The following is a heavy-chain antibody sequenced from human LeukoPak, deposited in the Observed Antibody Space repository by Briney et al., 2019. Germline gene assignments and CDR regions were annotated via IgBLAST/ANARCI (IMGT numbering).Heavy chain of an antibody. CDR3: ARVEGSGSYSNYYYYMDV. CDR2: INAGNGNT. J-gene: IGHJ6*03. Sequence: ASVKVSCKASGGTFSSYAISWVRQAPGQRLEWMGWINAGNGNTKYSQKFQGRVTITRDTSASTAYMELSSLRSEDTAVYYCARVEGSGSYSNYYYYMDVWGKGTTVTVSS. D-gene: IGHD1-26*01. CDR1: GGTFSSYA. V-gene: IGHV1-3*01.